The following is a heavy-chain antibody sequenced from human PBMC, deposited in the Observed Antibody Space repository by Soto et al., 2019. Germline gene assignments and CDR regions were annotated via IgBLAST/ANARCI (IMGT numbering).Heavy chain of an antibody. D-gene: IGHD4-4*01. J-gene: IGHJ5*02. Sequence: ASVKVSCKASGGTFSSYTISWVRQAPGQGLEWMGRIIPILGIANYAQKFQGRVTITADKSTSTAYMELSSLRSEDTAVYYCARDTNYSSYYWFDPWGQGTLVTVSS. CDR2: IIPILGIA. CDR3: ARDTNYSSYYWFDP. V-gene: IGHV1-69*04. CDR1: GGTFSSYT.